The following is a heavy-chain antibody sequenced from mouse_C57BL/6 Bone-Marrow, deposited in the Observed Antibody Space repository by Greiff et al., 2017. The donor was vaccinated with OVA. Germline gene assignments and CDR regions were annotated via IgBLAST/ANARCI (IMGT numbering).Heavy chain of an antibody. CDR3: AREGKLAWFAY. D-gene: IGHD4-1*01. Sequence: QVQLQQSGAELMKPGASVKLSCTATGYTFTGYWIEWVKQRPGHGLEWIGKILPGSGSTNYNEKFKGKATFTADTSSNPAYMQLSILTTEASAIYYCAREGKLAWFAYWGQGTLVTVSA. CDR2: ILPGSGST. V-gene: IGHV1-9*01. J-gene: IGHJ3*01. CDR1: GYTFTGYW.